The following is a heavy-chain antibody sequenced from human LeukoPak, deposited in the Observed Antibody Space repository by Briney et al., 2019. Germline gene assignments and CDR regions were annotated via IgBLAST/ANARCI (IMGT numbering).Heavy chain of an antibody. CDR3: AKGVWAPRFDS. D-gene: IGHD7-27*01. V-gene: IGHV4-34*01. CDR2: INHSGSI. J-gene: IGHJ5*01. CDR1: GASFSYDC. Sequence: PSENLSLTCAVYGASFSYDCWSWIRQAPGKGLEWIGEINHSGSITYNPSLKSRVTISAEKSKSQFSLRLTSVTAADTAVYYCAKGVWAPRFDSWGQGTLVTVSS.